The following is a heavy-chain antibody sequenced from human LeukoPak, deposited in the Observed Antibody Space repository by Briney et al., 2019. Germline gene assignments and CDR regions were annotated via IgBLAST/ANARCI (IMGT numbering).Heavy chain of an antibody. CDR3: ARDTAGGNSSSWYFDL. CDR2: IIPIFGTA. Sequence: SVEVSCKASGGTFSSYAISWVRQAPGQGLEWMGGIIPIFGTANYAQKFQGRVTITADESTSTAYMELSSLRSEDTAVYYCARDTAGGNSSSWYFDLWGRGTLVTVSS. CDR1: GGTFSSYA. D-gene: IGHD4-23*01. J-gene: IGHJ2*01. V-gene: IGHV1-69*01.